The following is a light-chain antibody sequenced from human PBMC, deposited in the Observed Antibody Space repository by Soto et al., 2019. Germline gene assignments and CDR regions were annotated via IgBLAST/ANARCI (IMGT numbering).Light chain of an antibody. J-gene: IGKJ2*01. CDR2: KAS. CDR1: QSISSW. V-gene: IGKV1-5*03. Sequence: DIQMTQSPSTLSASVGDRVTITCRASQSISSWLAWFQQKPGKAPKVLIYKASSLESGVPSRFSGSGSGTEFTLTISSLQPDDFATYYCQQYNDYYTFGPGTKLEIK. CDR3: QQYNDYYT.